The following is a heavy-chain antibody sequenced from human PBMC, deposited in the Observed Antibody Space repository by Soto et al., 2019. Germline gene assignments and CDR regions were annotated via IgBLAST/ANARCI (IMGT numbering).Heavy chain of an antibody. V-gene: IGHV1-3*01. CDR1: EYTFTSYT. Sequence: QVQVLQSGAEVKKHGASVKVSCKASEYTFTSYTMHWVRQAPGQRLEWMGWINGGNGNTKYSQKFQGRVTITRDTSASTAYMELSSLRSDDTAVYYCARELQGLYYFDYWGQGTLVTVSS. J-gene: IGHJ4*02. CDR2: INGGNGNT. D-gene: IGHD4-4*01. CDR3: ARELQGLYYFDY.